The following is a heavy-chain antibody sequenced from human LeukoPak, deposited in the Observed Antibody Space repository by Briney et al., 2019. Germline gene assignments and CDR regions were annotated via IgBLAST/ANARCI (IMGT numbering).Heavy chain of an antibody. CDR1: GHTFTSYS. CDR2: TSTYNGNT. J-gene: IGHJ4*02. CDR3: AKDRWRDGSSSFDN. D-gene: IGHD6-6*01. Sequence: ASVKVSCKASGHTFTSYSINWVRQAPGQGLEWMGWTSTYNGNTNYAQKLQGRVTMTTDTSTSTAYTELRSLRSDDTAVYYCAKDRWRDGSSSFDNWGQGTLVTVSS. V-gene: IGHV1-18*01.